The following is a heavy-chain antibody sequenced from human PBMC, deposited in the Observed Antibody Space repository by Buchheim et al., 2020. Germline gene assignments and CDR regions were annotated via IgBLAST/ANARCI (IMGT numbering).Heavy chain of an antibody. V-gene: IGHV3-73*02. CDR1: GFTFSGSA. D-gene: IGHD3-22*01. Sequence: EVQLVESGGGLVQPGGSLKLSCAASGFTFSGSAMHWVRQASGKGLEWVGRIRSKANSYATAYAASVKGRFTISRDDSKNTAYLQMNSLKTEDTAVYYCTRHPYYYDSSGYSPFDPWGQGTL. CDR2: IRSKANSYAT. CDR3: TRHPYYYDSSGYSPFDP. J-gene: IGHJ5*02.